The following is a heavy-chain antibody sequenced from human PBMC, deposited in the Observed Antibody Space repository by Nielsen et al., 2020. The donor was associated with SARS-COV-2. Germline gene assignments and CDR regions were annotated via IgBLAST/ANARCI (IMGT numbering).Heavy chain of an antibody. CDR1: GGSISSGGYS. CDR3: ARGGTGLWFGEFGRLNWFDP. CDR2: IYHSGST. D-gene: IGHD3-10*01. Sequence: TLSLTCAVSGGSISSGGYSWSWIRQPPGKGLEWIGYIYHSGSTYYNPSLKSRVTISVDRSKNQFSLKLSSVTAADTAVYYCARGGTGLWFGEFGRLNWFDPWGQGTLVTVSS. J-gene: IGHJ5*02. V-gene: IGHV4-30-2*01.